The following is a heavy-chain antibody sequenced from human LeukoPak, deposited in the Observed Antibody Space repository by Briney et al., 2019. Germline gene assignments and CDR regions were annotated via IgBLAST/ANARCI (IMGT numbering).Heavy chain of an antibody. V-gene: IGHV3-7*03. CDR2: IKQDGSQK. J-gene: IGHJ5*02. CDR3: AKTGDLYCSSTSCYTGFDNWFDP. CDR1: GFIFSSYW. D-gene: IGHD2-2*02. Sequence: GGSLRLSCSASGFIFSSYWMSWVRQAPGKGLEWLAYIKQDGSQKDYVDSVKGRFTISRDNAKNSLYVQMNSLRAEDTAVYYCAKTGDLYCSSTSCYTGFDNWFDPWGQGTLVTVSS.